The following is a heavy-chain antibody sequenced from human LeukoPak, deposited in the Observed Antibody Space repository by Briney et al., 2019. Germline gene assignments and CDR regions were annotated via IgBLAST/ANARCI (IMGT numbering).Heavy chain of an antibody. CDR2: ISYDGSNK. CDR1: GFTFSSYA. V-gene: IGHV3-30-3*01. D-gene: IGHD6-13*01. Sequence: SGGSLRLSCAASGFTFSSYAMHWVRQAPGKGLEWVAVISYDGSNKYYADSVKGRFTISRDNSKNTLYLQMNSLRAKDAAVYYCARGGSGSSWYPAEPRRYYYYYGMDVWGQGTTVTVSS. J-gene: IGHJ6*02. CDR3: ARGGSGSSWYPAEPRRYYYYYGMDV.